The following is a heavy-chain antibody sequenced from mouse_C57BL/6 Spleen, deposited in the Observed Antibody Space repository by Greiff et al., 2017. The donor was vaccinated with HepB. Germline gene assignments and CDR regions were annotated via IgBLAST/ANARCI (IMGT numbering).Heavy chain of an antibody. V-gene: IGHV5-6*01. Sequence: EVKLMESGGDLVKPGGSLKLSCAASGFTFSSYGMSWVRQTPDKRLEWVATISSGGSYTYYPDSVKGRFTISRDNAKNTLYLQMSSLKSEDTAMYYCARPHPMGSQATFYYFDYWGQGTTLTVSS. CDR1: GFTFSSYG. CDR3: ARPHPMGSQATFYYFDY. D-gene: IGHD3-2*02. CDR2: ISSGGSYT. J-gene: IGHJ2*01.